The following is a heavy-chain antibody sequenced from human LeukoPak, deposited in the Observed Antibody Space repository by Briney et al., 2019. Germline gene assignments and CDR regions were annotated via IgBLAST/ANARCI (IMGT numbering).Heavy chain of an antibody. CDR1: GYTFTDYY. Sequence: GASVKVSCKASGYTFTDYYMHWVRPAPGQGLEWMGWINPNSGGTNYAQKFQDRVTMTRDTSISTAYMELSRLRSDDTAVYYCARVPKTNIGTYDAFDIWGQGTMVTVSS. J-gene: IGHJ3*02. CDR2: INPNSGGT. D-gene: IGHD1-1*01. V-gene: IGHV1-2*02. CDR3: ARVPKTNIGTYDAFDI.